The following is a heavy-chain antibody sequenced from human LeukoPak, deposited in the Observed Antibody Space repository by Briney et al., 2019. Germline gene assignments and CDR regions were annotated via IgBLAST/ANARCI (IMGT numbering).Heavy chain of an antibody. Sequence: TGGSLRLSCAASGFTFSSYWMSWVRQAPGKGLEWVASIKQDGSEKYYVDSVKGRFTISRDNAKNSLYLQMNSLRAEDTAVYYCLAGVAPFDYWGQGTLVTVSS. V-gene: IGHV3-7*01. CDR3: LAGVAPFDY. CDR1: GFTFSSYW. J-gene: IGHJ4*02. CDR2: IKQDGSEK. D-gene: IGHD3-10*01.